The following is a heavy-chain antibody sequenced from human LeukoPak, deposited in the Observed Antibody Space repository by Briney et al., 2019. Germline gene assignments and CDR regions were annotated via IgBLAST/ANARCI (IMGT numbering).Heavy chain of an antibody. Sequence: SETLSLTWAVYGGSFSGYYWSWIRQPPGKGREWVWEINHSVNTNYNPSLKSRVTISVDTSKNQFSLKLSSVTAADTAVYYCASITPATYYDFWSGYSSYNWFDPWGQGTLVTVSS. CDR3: ASITPATYYDFWSGYSSYNWFDP. V-gene: IGHV4-34*01. J-gene: IGHJ5*02. D-gene: IGHD3-3*01. CDR2: INHSVNT. CDR1: GGSFSGYY.